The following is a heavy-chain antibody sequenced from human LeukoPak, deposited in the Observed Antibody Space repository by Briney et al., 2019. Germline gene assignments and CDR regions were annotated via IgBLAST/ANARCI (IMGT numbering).Heavy chain of an antibody. J-gene: IGHJ4*02. CDR3: ARDSITFGGVIVQDY. V-gene: IGHV4-30-4*01. CDR1: GGSISSGGYS. Sequence: SQTLSLTCAVSGGSISSGGYSWSWIRQPPGKGLEWIGYIYYSGSTYYNPSLKSRVTISVDTSKNQFSLKLSSVTAADTAVYYCARDSITFGGVIVQDYWGQGTLVTVSS. D-gene: IGHD3-16*02. CDR2: IYYSGST.